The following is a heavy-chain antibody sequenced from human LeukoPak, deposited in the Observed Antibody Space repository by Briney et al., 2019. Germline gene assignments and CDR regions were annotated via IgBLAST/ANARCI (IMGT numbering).Heavy chain of an antibody. CDR2: IYYSGRT. CDR3: ARQGVEYYYDSSGCDY. CDR1: GGSISSSNW. Sequence: PSETLSLTCAVSGGSISSSNWWSWVRQPPGKGLEWIGNIYYSGRTNYNPSLKSRVTISVDTSKNQFSLKLSSVTAADTAVYYCARQGVEYYYDSSGCDYWGQGTLVTVSS. V-gene: IGHV4-4*02. J-gene: IGHJ4*02. D-gene: IGHD3-22*01.